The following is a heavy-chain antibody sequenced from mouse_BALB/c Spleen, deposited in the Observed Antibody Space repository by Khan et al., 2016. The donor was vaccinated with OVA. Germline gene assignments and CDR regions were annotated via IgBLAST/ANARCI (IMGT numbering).Heavy chain of an antibody. D-gene: IGHD3-3*01. V-gene: IGHV9-3-1*01. Sequence: QIQLVQSGPELKKPGETVQISCKASGFTFTNYGMNWVKQAPGKGLKWMGWINTYTGEPTFADDFKGRFAFSLETSASTAYLQINSLKNEDTATYFCARVGDNGPMDCWGQGTSVTVSS. CDR3: ARVGDNGPMDC. CDR1: GFTFTNYG. CDR2: INTYTGEP. J-gene: IGHJ4*01.